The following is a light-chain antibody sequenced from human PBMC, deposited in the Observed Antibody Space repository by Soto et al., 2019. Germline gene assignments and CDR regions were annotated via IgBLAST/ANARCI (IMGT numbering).Light chain of an antibody. V-gene: IGKV3-11*02. Sequence: EIVLTQSPATLSLSPGERATLSCRASQSVSSSLAWYQHKPGQAPRLLIYATSHRATDIPTRFSGSGSERDFTRTISSLESQDFAVYYCQQRIVWPSSLTFGGGTKVEIK. CDR3: QQRIVWPSSLT. CDR2: ATS. J-gene: IGKJ4*01. CDR1: QSVSSS.